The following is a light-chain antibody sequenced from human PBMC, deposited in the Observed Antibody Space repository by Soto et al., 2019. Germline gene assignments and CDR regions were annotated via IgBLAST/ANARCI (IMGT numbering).Light chain of an antibody. CDR3: QTWGTGIHV. CDR1: SGHSSYA. Sequence: QPVLTQSPSASASLGASVKFTCTLSSGHSSYAIAWHQQQPEKGPRYLMKLNSDGSHSKGDGIPDRFSGSSSGAERYLTISSLQSEDEADYYCQTWGTGIHVFGTGNKLTVL. V-gene: IGLV4-69*01. J-gene: IGLJ1*01. CDR2: LNSDGSH.